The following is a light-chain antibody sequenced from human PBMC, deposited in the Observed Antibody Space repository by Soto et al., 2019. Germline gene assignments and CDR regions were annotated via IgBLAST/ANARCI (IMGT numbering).Light chain of an antibody. J-gene: IGKJ3*01. CDR1: QGISHF. CDR3: QKYNSVPFT. CDR2: AAS. V-gene: IGKV1-27*01. Sequence: DIQMTQSPSSLSASVGDRVTITCRASQGISHFLAWYQQKPGKVPKLLIYAASTLQSGVTSRFSGSGSGTDFTLTINSLQPEDVSTYYCQKYNSVPFTFGPGTRVDIK.